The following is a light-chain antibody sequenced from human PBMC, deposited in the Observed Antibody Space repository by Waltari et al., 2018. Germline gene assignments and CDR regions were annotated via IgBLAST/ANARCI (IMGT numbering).Light chain of an antibody. V-gene: IGKV1-33*01. J-gene: IGKJ5*01. CDR3: QHYDDLIT. Sequence: DIQMTQSPSSLSVSVGDRVTITCQASQDIRNYLNWYQQKPGKAPELLIYEASNLETGVPSRFSGSGAGTHFTFTISSLQPEDIATYYCQHYDDLITFGQGTRLDLK. CDR2: EAS. CDR1: QDIRNY.